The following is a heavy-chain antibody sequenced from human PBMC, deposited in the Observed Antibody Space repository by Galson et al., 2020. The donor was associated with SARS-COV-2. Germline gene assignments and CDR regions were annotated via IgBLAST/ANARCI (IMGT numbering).Heavy chain of an antibody. CDR3: ARDATSSGWFNWFDP. CDR1: GGSISSTSYL. CDR2: IYNTGST. J-gene: IGHJ5*02. Sequence: SETLSLTCCVSGGSISSTSYLWGWIRQPPGKGLEWIGSIYNTGSTHYNPSLESRATISVDTSKNHFSLKLSSVTAADTAVYYCARDATSSGWFNWFDPWGRGTLVTVSS. D-gene: IGHD6-19*01. V-gene: IGHV4-39*07.